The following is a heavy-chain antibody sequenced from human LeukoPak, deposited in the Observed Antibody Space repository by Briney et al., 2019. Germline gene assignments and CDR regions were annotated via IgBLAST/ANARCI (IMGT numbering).Heavy chain of an antibody. CDR3: TRFGYCSSTRCYFDGFDP. CDR2: ISYHGSDK. Sequence: GGSLRLSCAASGFTFSNYAMHWVRQAPGKGLEWVALISYHGSDKYYADSVKGRFTISRDNSKNTLYLQMNSLRAEDTAMYYRTRFGYCSSTRCYFDGFDPWGQGTLVTVSS. V-gene: IGHV3-30*04. CDR1: GFTFSNYA. J-gene: IGHJ5*02. D-gene: IGHD2-2*03.